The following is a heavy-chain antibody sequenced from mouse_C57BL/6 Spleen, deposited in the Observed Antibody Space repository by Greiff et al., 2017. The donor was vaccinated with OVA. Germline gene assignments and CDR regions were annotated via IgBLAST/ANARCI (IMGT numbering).Heavy chain of an antibody. CDR2: ISSGGSYT. CDR3: ARSSNWDDYYAMDY. CDR1: GFTFSSYG. V-gene: IGHV5-6*01. D-gene: IGHD4-1*01. Sequence: EVNVVESGGDLVKPGGSLKLSCAASGFTFSSYGMSWVRQTPDKRLEWVATISSGGSYTYYPDSVKGRFTISRDNAKNTLYLQMSSLKSEDTAMYYCARSSNWDDYYAMDYWGQGTSVTVSS. J-gene: IGHJ4*01.